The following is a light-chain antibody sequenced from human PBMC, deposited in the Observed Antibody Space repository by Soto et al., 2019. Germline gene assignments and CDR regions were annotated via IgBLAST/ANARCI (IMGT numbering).Light chain of an antibody. V-gene: IGKV1-39*01. J-gene: IGKJ1*01. CDR1: QSISTY. CDR2: GAS. Sequence: IQMTHSPSSLSASVGDRVSITCRASQSISTYLSWYQHKPGKAPKSLIYGASNLQSGVPSRFSGSGSGTDFTLTITSLQPEDFATYYCQQSSSLPWTFGQGTKVEVK. CDR3: QQSSSLPWT.